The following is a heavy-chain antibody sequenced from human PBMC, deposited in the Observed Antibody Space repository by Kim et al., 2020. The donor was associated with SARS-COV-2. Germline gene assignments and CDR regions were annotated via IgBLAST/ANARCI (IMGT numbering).Heavy chain of an antibody. Sequence: DTRYSPSFQGQVTISADKSISTAYLQWSSLKASDTAMYYCARGYRYGMDVWGQGTTVTVSS. CDR3: ARGYRYGMDV. V-gene: IGHV5-51*01. J-gene: IGHJ6*02. D-gene: IGHD6-13*01. CDR2: DT.